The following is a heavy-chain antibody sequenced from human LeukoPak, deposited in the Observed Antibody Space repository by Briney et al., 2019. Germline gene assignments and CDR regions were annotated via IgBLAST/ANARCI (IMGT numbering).Heavy chain of an antibody. J-gene: IGHJ4*02. CDR3: ARQISRYCSGGSCYSGWEFYFDS. V-gene: IGHV3-48*04. CDR2: ISSSGRSI. Sequence: GGSLRLSCEASEFTFSSYSMNWVRQAPGKGLEWVSYISSSGRSIHYADSVEGRFTISRDNAKNSLYLQMNSLRAEDTAVYHCARQISRYCSGGSCYSGWEFYFDSWGQGTPVTVSS. CDR1: EFTFSSYS. D-gene: IGHD2-15*01.